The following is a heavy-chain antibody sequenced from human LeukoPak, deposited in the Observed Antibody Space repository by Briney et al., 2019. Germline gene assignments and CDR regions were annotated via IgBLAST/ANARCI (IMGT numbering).Heavy chain of an antibody. V-gene: IGHV4-59*01. CDR1: GGSISSYY. D-gene: IGHD6-13*01. CDR3: ARGVYIAAAQYGY. CDR2: IYYSGTT. Sequence: SETLSLTCTVSGGSISSYYWSWIRQPPGKGLEWIGYIYYSGTTNYNPSLKSQVTISVDTSKNQFSLKLSSMTAADTAVYYCARGVYIAAAQYGYWGQGTLVTVSS. J-gene: IGHJ4*02.